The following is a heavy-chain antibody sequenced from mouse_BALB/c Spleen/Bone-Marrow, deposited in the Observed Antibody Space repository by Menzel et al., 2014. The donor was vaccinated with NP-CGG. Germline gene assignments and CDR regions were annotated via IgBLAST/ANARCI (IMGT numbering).Heavy chain of an antibody. CDR2: INPDSSTI. V-gene: IGHV4-1*02. Sequence: EVQLQESGGGLVQPGGSLKLSCAASGFDFSRYWMSWVRQAPGKGLEWIGEINPDSSTINYTPSLKDKFIISRDNAKNTLYLQMIKLRSEDTALYYCACLQYCGFFAYWGQGTLVTVSA. D-gene: IGHD1-2*01. J-gene: IGHJ3*01. CDR1: GFDFSRYW. CDR3: ACLQYCGFFAY.